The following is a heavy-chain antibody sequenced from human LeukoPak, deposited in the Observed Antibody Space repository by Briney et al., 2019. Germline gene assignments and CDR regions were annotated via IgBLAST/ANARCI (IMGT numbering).Heavy chain of an antibody. Sequence: SETLSLTCAVYGGSFSGYYWSWIRQPPGKGLEWIGEINHSGSTNYNPSLKSRVTISVDTSKNQFSLKLSSVTAADTDVYYCARGNWFDPCGQGTLVTVSS. CDR3: ARGNWFDP. V-gene: IGHV4-34*01. CDR2: INHSGST. J-gene: IGHJ5*02. CDR1: GGSFSGYY.